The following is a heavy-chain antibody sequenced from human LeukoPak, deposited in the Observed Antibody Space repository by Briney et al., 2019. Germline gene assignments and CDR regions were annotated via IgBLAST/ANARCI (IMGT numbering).Heavy chain of an antibody. J-gene: IGHJ6*02. CDR2: INPSGGST. CDR1: GYTFTIYY. CDR3: ARRLVARPRDYYYYGMDV. V-gene: IGHV1-46*01. D-gene: IGHD6-6*01. Sequence: GASVRVSCKASGYTFTIYYMHWVRQAPGQGLEWMGIINPSGGSTSYAQKFQGRVTMTRDTSTSTVYMELSSLRSEDTAVYYCARRLVARPRDYYYYGMDVWGQGTTVTVSS.